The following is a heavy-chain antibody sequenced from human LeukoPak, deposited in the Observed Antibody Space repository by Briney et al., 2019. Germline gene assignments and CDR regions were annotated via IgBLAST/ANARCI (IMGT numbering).Heavy chain of an antibody. CDR1: GFTFSPYA. Sequence: PGGSLRLSCAASGFTFSPYAMSWVRQAPGKGLEWVSAISGSGGSTYYADSVKGRFTISRDNSKNTLYLQMNSLRAEDTAVYYCARTLAGSDILTGYPGYWGQGTLVTVSS. CDR2: ISGSGGST. J-gene: IGHJ4*02. D-gene: IGHD3-9*01. CDR3: ARTLAGSDILTGYPGY. V-gene: IGHV3-23*01.